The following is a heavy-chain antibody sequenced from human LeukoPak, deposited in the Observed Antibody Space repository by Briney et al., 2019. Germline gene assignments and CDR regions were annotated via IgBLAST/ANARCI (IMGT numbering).Heavy chain of an antibody. CDR2: VNRDGSET. Sequence: PGGSLTLSCAASGFSFSTYSMTWVRQVPGRGPEWVANVNRDGSETYYLDSVKGRFTISKDNAKNSLYLQMNSLRAEDTALYHCARNNGMDVWGQGTTVIVSS. CDR1: GFSFSTYS. V-gene: IGHV3-7*03. J-gene: IGHJ6*02. CDR3: ARNNGMDV.